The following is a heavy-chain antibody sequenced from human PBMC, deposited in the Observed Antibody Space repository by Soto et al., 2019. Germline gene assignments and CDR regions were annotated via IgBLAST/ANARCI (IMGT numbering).Heavy chain of an antibody. D-gene: IGHD3-16*02. J-gene: IGHJ4*02. CDR3: ASHRTFWPFDY. CDR1: GTSFGTYY. CDR2: ISYSDGS. Sequence: PSETLSLTCAVSGTSFGTYYWSWIRQPPGKGLEWIASISYSDGSFYNSSLKSRLTISVDTSKNQFSLSLRSVTAADTAVYYCASHRTFWPFDYWGQGTVVTVSS. V-gene: IGHV4-59*04.